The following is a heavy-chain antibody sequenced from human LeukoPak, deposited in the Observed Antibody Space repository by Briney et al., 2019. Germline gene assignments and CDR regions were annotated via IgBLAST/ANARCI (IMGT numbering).Heavy chain of an antibody. V-gene: IGHV3-43*01. J-gene: IGHJ6*03. CDR3: AKDSPPTNYYYYMDV. CDR1: GFTFDDCT. CDR2: ISWDGGST. Sequence: GSLRLSCAASGFTFDDCTMHWVRQAPGKGLEWVSLISWDGGSTYYADSVKGRFTISRDNSKNSLYLQMNSLRTEDTALYYCAKDSPPTNYYYYMDVWGKGTTVTVSS.